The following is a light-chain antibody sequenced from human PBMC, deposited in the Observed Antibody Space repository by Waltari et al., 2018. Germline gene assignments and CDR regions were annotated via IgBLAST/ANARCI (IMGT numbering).Light chain of an antibody. CDR3: QQYYSTSET. V-gene: IGKV4-1*01. Sequence: DIVMTKSPDSLAVSLGERATINCKSSQSVLYSSNNKNYLAWYQQKPGQPPKLLIYWASTRESGVPDRFSGSGSGTDFTLTISSLQAEDVAVYYCQQYYSTSETFGQGTKLEIK. J-gene: IGKJ2*01. CDR2: WAS. CDR1: QSVLYSSNNKNY.